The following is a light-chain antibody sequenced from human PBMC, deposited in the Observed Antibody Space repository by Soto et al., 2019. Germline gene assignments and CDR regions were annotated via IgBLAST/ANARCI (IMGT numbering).Light chain of an antibody. J-gene: IGKJ1*01. CDR3: KQYYRGRT. CDR2: WAS. CDR1: QSVLYSSNNNNY. Sequence: DIVMTQSPDSLAVSLGERATINCKSSQSVLYSSNNNNYLAWYQQKPGQPPKLLIYWASTRESGVPDRFTGSGSGTDFTLTISSLQAEDVAVYYCKQYYRGRTFGQGTKVEIK. V-gene: IGKV4-1*01.